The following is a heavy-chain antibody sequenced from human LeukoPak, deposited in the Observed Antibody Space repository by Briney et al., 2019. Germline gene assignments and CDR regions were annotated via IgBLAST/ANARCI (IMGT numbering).Heavy chain of an antibody. Sequence: GESLKISCKGSGYSFTSYWIGWVRQMPGKGLEWMEIIYPGDSDTRYSPSFQGQVTISADKSISTAYLQWSSLKASDTAMYYCARIRIAAAAKPYYFDYWGQGTLVTVSS. D-gene: IGHD6-13*01. J-gene: IGHJ4*02. CDR2: IYPGDSDT. CDR1: GYSFTSYW. V-gene: IGHV5-51*01. CDR3: ARIRIAAAAKPYYFDY.